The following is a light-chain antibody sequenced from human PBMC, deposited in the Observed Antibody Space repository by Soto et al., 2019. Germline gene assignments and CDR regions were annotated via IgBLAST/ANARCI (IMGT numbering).Light chain of an antibody. CDR2: VSDDGSH. V-gene: IGLV4-69*01. CDR1: SGHSNYA. J-gene: IGLJ1*01. Sequence: QPVLTQSPSASASLGASVKLTCTLSSGHSNYAIAWHQQQAEKGPRFLMKVSDDGSHVRGDGVPERFSGSSSGAERFLSISSLQSEDEADYYCQTWGTGTPYVFVPGTKLTVL. CDR3: QTWGTGTPYV.